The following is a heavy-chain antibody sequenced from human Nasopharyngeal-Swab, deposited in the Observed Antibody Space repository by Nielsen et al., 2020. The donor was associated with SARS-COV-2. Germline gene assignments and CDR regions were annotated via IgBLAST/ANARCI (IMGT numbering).Heavy chain of an antibody. Sequence: GESLKISCAASGFTFSSYEMNWVRQAPGKGLEWVSYISSSGSTIFYADSGKGRFTISRDNAKNSLYLQLNSLRAEDTAVYYCAREERIPMIVVVITKAFDIWGQGTMVTVSS. D-gene: IGHD3-22*01. V-gene: IGHV3-48*03. J-gene: IGHJ3*02. CDR3: AREERIPMIVVVITKAFDI. CDR2: ISSSGSTI. CDR1: GFTFSSYE.